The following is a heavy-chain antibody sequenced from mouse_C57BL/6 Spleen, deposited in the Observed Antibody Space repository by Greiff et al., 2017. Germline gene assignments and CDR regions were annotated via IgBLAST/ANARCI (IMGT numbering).Heavy chain of an antibody. D-gene: IGHD2-5*01. CDR1: GFSLTSYG. V-gene: IGHV2-2*01. CDR3: ARKWDSKATYYGMDY. CDR2: IWSGGST. J-gene: IGHJ4*01. Sequence: QVQLKQSGPGLVQPSQSLSITCTVSGFSLTSYGVHWVRQSPGKGLEWLGVIWSGGSTDYTAAFISRLSISKDNSKSQVFFKIKSLQADDTAIYNCARKWDSKATYYGMDYWGQGTSVTVSA.